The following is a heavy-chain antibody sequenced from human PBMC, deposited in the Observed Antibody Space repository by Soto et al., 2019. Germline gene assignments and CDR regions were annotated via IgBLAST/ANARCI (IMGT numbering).Heavy chain of an antibody. CDR3: ATPQDYDGCLDS. V-gene: IGHV1-3*01. D-gene: IGHD3-22*01. Sequence: QVQFVQSGAEVKKPGASVKVSCKTPGHTFTSYNIHWVRQAPGQRLERMGWINVGNGNTRYSQKFQGRLTLTRDTPGNTASLELNSLISEDTAVYYCATPQDYDGCLDSWGQGTLVTVSS. CDR1: GHTFTSYN. CDR2: INVGNGNT. J-gene: IGHJ4*02.